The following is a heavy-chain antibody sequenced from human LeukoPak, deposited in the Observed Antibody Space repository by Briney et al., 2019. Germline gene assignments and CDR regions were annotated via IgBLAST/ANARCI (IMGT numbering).Heavy chain of an antibody. Sequence: GGSLRLSCAASGFTFSGSAMHWVRQAPGKGLEWVAVISYDGSNKYYADSVKGRFTISRDNSKNTLYLQMNSLRAEDTAVYYCAKDPTTVTTGYFDYWGQGTLVTVSS. CDR1: GFTFSGSA. V-gene: IGHV3-30*04. CDR2: ISYDGSNK. CDR3: AKDPTTVTTGYFDY. D-gene: IGHD4-17*01. J-gene: IGHJ4*02.